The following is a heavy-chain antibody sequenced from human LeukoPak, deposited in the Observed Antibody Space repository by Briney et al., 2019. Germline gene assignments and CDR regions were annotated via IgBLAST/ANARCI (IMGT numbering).Heavy chain of an antibody. CDR1: GYSFTSYW. CDR3: ARPISDCSSTSCALFDY. D-gene: IGHD2-2*01. Sequence: GESLQISGEGSGYSFTSYWIGGVRRLPEKGLEGMGIIYPGASDTRYSPSFQGQVTISADKSISTAYLQWSSLKASDTAMYYCARPISDCSSTSCALFDYWGQGTLVTVSS. J-gene: IGHJ4*02. V-gene: IGHV5-51*01. CDR2: IYPGASDT.